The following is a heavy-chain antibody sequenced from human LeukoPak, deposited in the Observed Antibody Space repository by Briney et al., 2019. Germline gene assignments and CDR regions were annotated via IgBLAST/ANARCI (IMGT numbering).Heavy chain of an antibody. J-gene: IGHJ4*02. V-gene: IGHV3-21*04. CDR3: AKDHVVTPPRY. CDR2: ISSSSSYI. CDR1: GFTFSSYS. Sequence: PGGSLRLSCAASGFTFSSYSMNWVRQAPGKGLEWVSSISSSSSYIYYADSVKGRFTISRDNSKNTLYLQMNSLRAEDTAVYYCAKDHVVTPPRYWGQGTLVTVSS. D-gene: IGHD4-23*01.